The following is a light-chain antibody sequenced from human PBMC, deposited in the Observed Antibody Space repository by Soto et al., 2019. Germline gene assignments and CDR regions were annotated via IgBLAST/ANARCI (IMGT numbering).Light chain of an antibody. V-gene: IGKV1-17*01. CDR3: QQLNSYPSIT. J-gene: IGKJ5*01. CDR2: FAS. Sequence: DIQMTQSPSSLSASVGDKVTITCRASQSIDKYLNWYQQKPGKAPKLLIHFASSLQSGVPSRFSGSGSGTDFTLTISSLQPEDFATYYCQQLNSYPSITFGQGTRLEI. CDR1: QSIDKY.